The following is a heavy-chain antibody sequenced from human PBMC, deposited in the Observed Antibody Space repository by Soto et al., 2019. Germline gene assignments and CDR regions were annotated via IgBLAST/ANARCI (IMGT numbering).Heavy chain of an antibody. CDR3: TRLISAAQYY. CDR1: GFVFKDTS. V-gene: IGHV3-73*01. Sequence: EVLLVESGGGLVQPGGSLKLSCEASGFVFKDTSIHWVRQASGKGLEWVGRIRDRAYNYATAYASSVKGRFTISRDDSNNKAYLQMDSLKTEDTAIYYCTRLISAAQYYWGQGTLVNVSS. D-gene: IGHD3-10*01. J-gene: IGHJ4*02. CDR2: IRDRAYNYAT.